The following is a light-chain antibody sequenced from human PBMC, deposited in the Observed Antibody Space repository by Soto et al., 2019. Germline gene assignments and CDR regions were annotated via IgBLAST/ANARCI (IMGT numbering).Light chain of an antibody. Sequence: EIVLTQSPATLSLSPGERATLSCRASQSVSSSYLAWYQQKPGQAPRLLIYGASSRATGIPDRFSGSGSGTDFTLTISRLEPEDFAVYYCQQYGSSPWTFGQGTKVELK. V-gene: IGKV3-20*01. CDR2: GAS. CDR1: QSVSSSY. CDR3: QQYGSSPWT. J-gene: IGKJ1*01.